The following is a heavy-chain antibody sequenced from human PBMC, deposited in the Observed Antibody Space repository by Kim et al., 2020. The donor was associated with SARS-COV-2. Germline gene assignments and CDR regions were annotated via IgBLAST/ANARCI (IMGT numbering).Heavy chain of an antibody. J-gene: IGHJ4*02. CDR1: GYTFTDYY. D-gene: IGHD3-16*01. V-gene: IGHV1-2*02. Sequence: ASVKVSCKASGYTFTDYYIHWVRQATGQGLEWMGWIHTNNGGTNSAQKFQGRVTMTRDTSTSTAYLELSRLRSDDTAVYYCAREAGGSSPLDFWGQGTLV. CDR3: AREAGGSSPLDF. CDR2: IHTNNGGT.